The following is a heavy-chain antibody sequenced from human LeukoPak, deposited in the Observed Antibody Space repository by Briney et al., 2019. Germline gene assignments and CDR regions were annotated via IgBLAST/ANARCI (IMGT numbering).Heavy chain of an antibody. J-gene: IGHJ4*02. Sequence: SETLSLTCAVYGGSFSGYYWSWIRQPPGKGLEWIGEINHSGSTNYNPSLKSRVTISVDTSKNQFSLKLSSVTAADTAVYYCASITMVRETDWGQGTLVTVSS. V-gene: IGHV4-34*01. D-gene: IGHD3-10*01. CDR1: GGSFSGYY. CDR3: ASITMVRETD. CDR2: INHSGST.